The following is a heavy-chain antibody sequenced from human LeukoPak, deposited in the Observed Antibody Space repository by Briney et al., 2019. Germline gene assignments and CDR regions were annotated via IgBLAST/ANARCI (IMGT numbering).Heavy chain of an antibody. CDR1: GVTVSRYW. J-gene: IGHJ4*02. D-gene: IGHD4-17*01. V-gene: IGHV3-74*01. Sequence: GGSLRLSCAAFGVTVSRYWMNWVRHAPGKGLVWVARIISDGSSTSHADSVKGRFTISRDNAKNILYLQMNSLRVDDTAVYYCARDPKYGDLDYWGQGTLVTVSS. CDR2: IISDGSST. CDR3: ARDPKYGDLDY.